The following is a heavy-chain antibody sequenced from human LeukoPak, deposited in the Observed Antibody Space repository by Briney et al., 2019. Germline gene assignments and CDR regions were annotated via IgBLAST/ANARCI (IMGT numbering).Heavy chain of an antibody. CDR2: ISGSAGII. CDR1: GFTFSNYA. J-gene: IGHJ4*02. D-gene: IGHD5-18*01. V-gene: IGHV3-23*01. CDR3: AGRVTGYSSGYVY. Sequence: GGSLRLSCVASGFTFSNYAMSWVRQAPGKGLDWVSVISGSAGIIRYAGSVKGRFTISRDNSENTVYLQMNNLRAEDTAVYYCAGRVTGYSSGYVYWGQGTLVTVSS.